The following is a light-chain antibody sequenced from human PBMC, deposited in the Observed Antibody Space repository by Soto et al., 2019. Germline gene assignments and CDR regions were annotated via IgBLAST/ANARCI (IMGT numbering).Light chain of an antibody. CDR3: MQGTHWPPT. V-gene: IGKV2-30*01. CDR2: KAS. CDR1: RSLVYSDGNAY. J-gene: IGKJ1*01. Sequence: DVVMTQSPLSLPVTLGQPASISCRSSRSLVYSDGNAYLNWFHQRPGQSPRRLIYKASNRDSGVPDRFSGSGSGSEFTLHINRVEAEDVGVYYGMQGTHWPPTFGRGTRVEIE.